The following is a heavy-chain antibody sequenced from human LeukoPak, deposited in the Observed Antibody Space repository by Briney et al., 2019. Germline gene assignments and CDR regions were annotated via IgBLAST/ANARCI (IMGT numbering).Heavy chain of an antibody. CDR1: GFIFISYT. CDR3: ARAWEYNWSLKGSFDY. V-gene: IGHV3-21*01. Sequence: PGGPLRLSWAASGFIFISYTMNWVRQAPGKGLEWVSSISSSSSYIYYADSVKGRFTISRDNAKNSLYLQMNSLRAEDTAVYYCARAWEYNWSLKGSFDYWGQGTLVTVSS. D-gene: IGHD1-20*01. J-gene: IGHJ4*02. CDR2: ISSSSSYI.